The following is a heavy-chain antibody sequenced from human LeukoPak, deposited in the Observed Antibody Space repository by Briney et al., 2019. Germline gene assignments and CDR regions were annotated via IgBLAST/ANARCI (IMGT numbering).Heavy chain of an antibody. CDR3: ARRVNTGSYDSSGHYDY. Sequence: SVKVSCXASGGTFSSYAISWVRLAPGQGLEWMGGIIPIFGTANYAQKFQGRVTITADGSTSTAYMELSSLRSEDTAVYYCARRVNTGSYDSSGHYDYWGQGTLVTVSS. V-gene: IGHV1-69*13. J-gene: IGHJ4*02. CDR2: IIPIFGTA. D-gene: IGHD3-22*01. CDR1: GGTFSSYA.